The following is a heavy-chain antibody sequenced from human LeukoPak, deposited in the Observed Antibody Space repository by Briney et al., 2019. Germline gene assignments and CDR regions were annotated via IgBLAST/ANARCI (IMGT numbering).Heavy chain of an antibody. Sequence: PGGSLRLSCAASGFTVSSYAMSWVRQAPGKGLEWVSAISGGGTTNYAESVKGRFTVSRDNSKNTLFLQMSGLRAEDTALFYCARRNRGNFYYFDSWGQGTLVTVSS. CDR3: ARRNRGNFYYFDS. J-gene: IGHJ4*02. CDR2: ISGGGTT. CDR1: GFTVSSYA. V-gene: IGHV3-23*01. D-gene: IGHD1-7*01.